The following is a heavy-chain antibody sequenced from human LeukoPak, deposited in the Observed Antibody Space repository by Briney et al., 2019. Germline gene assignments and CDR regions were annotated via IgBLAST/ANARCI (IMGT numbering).Heavy chain of an antibody. CDR2: IYHSGST. CDR3: ARAGGPFDI. V-gene: IGHV4-38-2*01. J-gene: IGHJ3*02. CDR1: GYSISSGYY. Sequence: KPSETLSLTCGVSGYSISSGYYWGWIRQPPGKGLEWIGSIYHSGSTYYHPSLKSRVTISVDTSKNQFSLRLSSVTAADTAVYYCARAGGPFDIWGQGPMVTVSS. D-gene: IGHD3-16*01.